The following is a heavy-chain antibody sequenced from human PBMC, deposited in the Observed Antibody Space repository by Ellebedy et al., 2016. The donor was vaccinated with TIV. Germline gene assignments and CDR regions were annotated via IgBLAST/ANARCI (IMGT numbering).Heavy chain of an antibody. CDR3: ARQSGVVPAPNNWFDP. CDR2: IYPGDSDT. CDR1: GYSFTSYW. J-gene: IGHJ5*02. V-gene: IGHV5-51*01. D-gene: IGHD2-2*01. Sequence: GESLKISXKGSGYSFTSYWIGWVRQMPGKGLEWMGIIYPGDSDTRYSPSFQGQVTISADKSISTAYLQWSSLKASDTAMYYCARQSGVVPAPNNWFDPWGQGTLVTVSS.